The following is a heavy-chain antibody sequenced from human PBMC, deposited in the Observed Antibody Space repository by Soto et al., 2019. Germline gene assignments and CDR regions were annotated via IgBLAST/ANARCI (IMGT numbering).Heavy chain of an antibody. CDR1: GYTFTSYG. V-gene: IGHV1-18*01. D-gene: IGHD3-10*01. J-gene: IGHJ5*02. CDR2: ISAYNGNT. Sequence: GASVKVSCKASGYTFTSYGISWVRQAPGQGLEWMGWISAYNGNTNYAQKLQGRVTMTTDTSTSTAYMELRSLRSDDTAGFYCAKDEYLWLGDEKWCAPGGQGPLVTVSS. CDR3: AKDEYLWLGDEKWCAP.